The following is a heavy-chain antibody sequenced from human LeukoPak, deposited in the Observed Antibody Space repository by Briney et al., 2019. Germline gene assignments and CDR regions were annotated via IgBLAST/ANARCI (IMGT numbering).Heavy chain of an antibody. V-gene: IGHV1-24*01. J-gene: IGHJ3*02. Sequence: ASVKVSCKVSGYTLTELSMHWVRQAPGKGLEWMGGFDPEDGETIYAQKFQGRVTMTEDTSTDTAYMELSSLRSEDTAVYYCATSKDSSGYYNRGDGFDIWGQGTMVTVSS. CDR3: ATSKDSSGYYNRGDGFDI. CDR1: GYTLTELS. CDR2: FDPEDGET. D-gene: IGHD3-22*01.